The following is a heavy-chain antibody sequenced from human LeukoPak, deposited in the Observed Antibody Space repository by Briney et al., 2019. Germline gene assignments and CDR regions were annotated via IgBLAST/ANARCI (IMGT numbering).Heavy chain of an antibody. CDR2: IYYSGNT. Sequence: SETLSLTCTVSGGSISSSSYYWGWIRQPPGKGLEWIGSIYYSGNTYYNPSLKSRVTISVDTSKNQFSLKLSSVTAADTAVYYCAREVYCGGVSCYRGDYWGQGTLVTVSS. V-gene: IGHV4-39*02. CDR3: AREVYCGGVSCYRGDY. D-gene: IGHD2-15*01. CDR1: GGSISSSSYY. J-gene: IGHJ4*02.